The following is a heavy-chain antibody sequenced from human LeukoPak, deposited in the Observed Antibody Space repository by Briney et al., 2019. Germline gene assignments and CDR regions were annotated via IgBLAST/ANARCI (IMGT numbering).Heavy chain of an antibody. D-gene: IGHD5-24*01. J-gene: IGHJ4*02. Sequence: PGGSLRLSFAVSGFSVANNYMSGVRQAPGKGLEWVSVFYVGGATYYAASVKGRLKISRDNSENTLYLKMKSLRAEHTAVYYCARGDGYNFFDYWGQGILVTVSS. CDR1: GFSVANNY. CDR3: ARGDGYNFFDY. CDR2: FYVGGAT. V-gene: IGHV3-53*01.